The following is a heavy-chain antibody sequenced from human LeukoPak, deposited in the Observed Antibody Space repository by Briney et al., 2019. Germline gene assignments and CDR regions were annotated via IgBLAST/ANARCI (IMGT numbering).Heavy chain of an antibody. CDR2: IRSKANSYAT. D-gene: IGHD2-8*01. J-gene: IGHJ6*03. V-gene: IGHV3-73*01. Sequence: PGGSLRLSCAASGFTFSGSAMHWVRQASGRGLEWVGRIRSKANSYATAYAASVKGRFTISRDDSKNTAYLQMNSLKTEDTAVYYCTLMVYANFYYMDVWGKGTTVTVSS. CDR1: GFTFSGSA. CDR3: TLMVYANFYYMDV.